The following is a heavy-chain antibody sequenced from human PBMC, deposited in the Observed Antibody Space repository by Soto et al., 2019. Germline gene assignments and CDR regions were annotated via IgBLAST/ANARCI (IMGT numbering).Heavy chain of an antibody. CDR2: ISGSGGST. J-gene: IGHJ4*02. Sequence: GGSLRLSCAASGFTFSSYAMSWVRQAPGKGLEWVSAISGSGGSTYYADSVKGRFTISRDNSKNTLYLQMNSLRAEDTAVYYCAKYLPLDRYRSSWYEAYWGQGTLVTVSS. D-gene: IGHD6-13*01. CDR1: GFTFSSYA. V-gene: IGHV3-23*01. CDR3: AKYLPLDRYRSSWYEAY.